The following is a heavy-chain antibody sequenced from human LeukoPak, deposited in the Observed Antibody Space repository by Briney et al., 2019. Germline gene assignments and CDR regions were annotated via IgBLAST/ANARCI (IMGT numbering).Heavy chain of an antibody. D-gene: IGHD3-10*01. Sequence: GASVKVSCKASGYTFTGYYMHWVRQAPGQGLEWMGWINPNSGGTNYAQKFQGRVTMTRDTSISTAYMELSRLRSDDTAVYYCARGPLYGSGSSFDYWGQGTLVTVSS. V-gene: IGHV1-2*02. J-gene: IGHJ4*02. CDR2: INPNSGGT. CDR3: ARGPLYGSGSSFDY. CDR1: GYTFTGYY.